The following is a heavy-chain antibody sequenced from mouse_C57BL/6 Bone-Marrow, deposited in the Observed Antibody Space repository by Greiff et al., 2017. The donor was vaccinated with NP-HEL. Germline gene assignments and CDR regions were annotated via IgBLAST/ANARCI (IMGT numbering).Heavy chain of an antibody. Sequence: VQLQQSGPGLVQPSQSLSITCTVSGFSLTSYGVHWVRQSPGKGLEWLGVIWRGGSTDYNAAFMSRLSITEENSKSQVFFKMNSLQADDAAIYWFAKGDGDRAYWGQGTLVTVSA. V-gene: IGHV2-5*01. CDR2: IWRGGST. J-gene: IGHJ3*01. CDR3: AKGDGDRAY. CDR1: GFSLTSYG. D-gene: IGHD3-3*01.